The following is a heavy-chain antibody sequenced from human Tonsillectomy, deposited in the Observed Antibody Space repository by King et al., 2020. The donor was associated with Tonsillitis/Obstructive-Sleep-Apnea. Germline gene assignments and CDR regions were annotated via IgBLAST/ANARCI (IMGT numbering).Heavy chain of an antibody. CDR1: GYTFTSYG. V-gene: IGHV1-18*01. Sequence: VQLVQSGAEVKKPGASVKVSCKASGYTFTSYGISWVRQAPGQGLEWMGWISAYNGNTNYAQKIQGRVTMTTDTSTSTAYMELRSLRSDDTAVYYCARDLTPYYDFWSGFRGFDYWGQGTLVTVSS. CDR3: ARDLTPYYDFWSGFRGFDY. D-gene: IGHD3-3*01. CDR2: ISAYNGNT. J-gene: IGHJ4*02.